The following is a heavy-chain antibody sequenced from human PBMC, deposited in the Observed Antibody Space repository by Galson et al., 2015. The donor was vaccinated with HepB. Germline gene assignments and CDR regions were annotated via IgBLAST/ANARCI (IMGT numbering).Heavy chain of an antibody. CDR1: GYTLTELS. CDR2: FDPEDGET. D-gene: IGHD5-24*01. J-gene: IGHJ3*02. Sequence: SVKVSCKVSGYTLTELSMHWVRQAPGKGLEWMGGFDPEDGETIYAQKFQGRVTMTEDTSTDTAYMELSSLRSEDTAIYYCARGGEMATILGRGALDIWGQGTMVTVSS. V-gene: IGHV1-24*01. CDR3: ARGGEMATILGRGALDI.